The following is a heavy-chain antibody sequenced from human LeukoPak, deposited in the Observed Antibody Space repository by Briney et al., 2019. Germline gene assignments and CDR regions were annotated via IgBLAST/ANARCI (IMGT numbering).Heavy chain of an antibody. Sequence: SETLSLTCTVSGGSISSGTYYWTWIRQHPGQGLEWIGYIYSSGSTYYNPSLKSRVTISVDTSKNQFSLKLSSVTAADTAVYYCARLRITIFGVVSPTNSRVVWFDPWGQGTLVTVSS. CDR2: IYSSGST. J-gene: IGHJ5*02. D-gene: IGHD3-3*01. CDR3: ARLRITIFGVVSPTNSRVVWFDP. CDR1: GGSISSGTYY. V-gene: IGHV4-31*03.